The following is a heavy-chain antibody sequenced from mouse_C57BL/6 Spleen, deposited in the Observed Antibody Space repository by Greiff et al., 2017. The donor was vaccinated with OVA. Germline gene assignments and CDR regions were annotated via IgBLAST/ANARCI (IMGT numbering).Heavy chain of an antibody. D-gene: IGHD3-2*02. CDR1: GFNIKDDY. CDR3: TTDSSGGDY. J-gene: IGHJ2*01. V-gene: IGHV14-4*01. CDR2: IDPENGDT. Sequence: VQLKESGAELVRPVASVKLSCTASGFNIKDDYMHWVKQRPEQGLEWIGWIDPENGDTEYASKFQGKATITADTSSNTAYLQLSSLTSEDTAVYYCTTDSSGGDYWGQGTTLTVSS.